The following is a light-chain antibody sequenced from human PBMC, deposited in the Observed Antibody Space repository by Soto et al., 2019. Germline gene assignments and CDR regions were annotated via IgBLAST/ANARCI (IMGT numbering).Light chain of an antibody. CDR3: QQYDNLPRT. CDR1: QDISNY. CDR2: DAS. V-gene: IGKV1-33*01. J-gene: IGKJ1*01. Sequence: DIQMTQSPSSLSASVGDSVTITCQASQDISNYLNWYQQKPGKAPKLLIYDASNLETGVPSRFSGSGSGTDFTFTISSLQPEDIATYYCQQYDNLPRTVGQGTKVDIK.